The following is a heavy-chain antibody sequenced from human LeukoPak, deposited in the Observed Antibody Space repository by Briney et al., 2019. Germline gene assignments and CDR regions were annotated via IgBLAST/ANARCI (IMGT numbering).Heavy chain of an antibody. V-gene: IGHV3-48*01. J-gene: IGHJ5*02. Sequence: QPGGSLRLSCAASGFTFSSYSMNWVRQAPGKGLEWVSYISSSSSTKYYADSVKGRFTISRDNAKNSLYLQMNSLRAEDTAVYYCARDRSYYGSGSYYTRAPNWFDPWSQGTLVTVSS. CDR2: ISSSSSTK. D-gene: IGHD3-10*01. CDR1: GFTFSSYS. CDR3: ARDRSYYGSGSYYTRAPNWFDP.